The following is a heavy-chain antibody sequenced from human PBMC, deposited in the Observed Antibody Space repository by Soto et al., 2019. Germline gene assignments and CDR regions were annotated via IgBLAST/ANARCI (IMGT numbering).Heavy chain of an antibody. Sequence: SGPTLVNPTQTLTLTCTFSGFSLSTLGTCVAWIRQPPGKALEWLALINWDNNEYYSTSLKTRLTISRDTSKNQVVLTMTNVDPVDTATYYCARIPHYSDSYYMDYWGQGTLVSVSS. J-gene: IGHJ4*02. V-gene: IGHV2-70*01. CDR2: INWDNNE. CDR3: ARIPHYSDSYYMDY. CDR1: GFSLSTLGTC. D-gene: IGHD2-21*01.